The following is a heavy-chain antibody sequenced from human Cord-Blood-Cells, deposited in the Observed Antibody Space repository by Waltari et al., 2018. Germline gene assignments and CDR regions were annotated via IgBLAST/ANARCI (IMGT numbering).Heavy chain of an antibody. CDR3: ASQRGYSYGFYYYYGMDV. CDR2: IWYDGSNK. CDR1: GFTFSSYG. J-gene: IGHJ6*02. Sequence: QVQLVESGGGVVQPGRSLRLSCAASGFTFSSYGMHWVRQAPGKGLEWVAVIWYDGSNKYYADSVKGRFTISRDNSKNTLYLQMNSLRAEDMAVYYCASQRGYSYGFYYYYGMDVWGQGTTVTVSS. D-gene: IGHD5-18*01. V-gene: IGHV3-33*01.